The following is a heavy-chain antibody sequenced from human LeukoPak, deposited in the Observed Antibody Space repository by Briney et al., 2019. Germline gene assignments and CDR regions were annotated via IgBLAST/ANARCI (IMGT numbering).Heavy chain of an antibody. Sequence: GGSLRLSCAASGFTISSYWMHWVRQAPGKGLVWVSRINSDGSNADYADSVKGRFTISRDNAKNSLYLQMNSLRAEDTAVYYCARGKYSSGWFDYWGQGTLVTVSS. J-gene: IGHJ4*02. CDR3: ARGKYSSGWFDY. D-gene: IGHD6-19*01. V-gene: IGHV3-74*01. CDR2: INSDGSNA. CDR1: GFTISSYW.